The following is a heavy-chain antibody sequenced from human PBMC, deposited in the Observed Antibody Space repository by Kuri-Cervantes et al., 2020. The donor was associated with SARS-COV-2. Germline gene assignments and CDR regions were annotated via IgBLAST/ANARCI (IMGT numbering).Heavy chain of an antibody. V-gene: IGHV3-30*18. CDR1: GFNFSRTD. D-gene: IGHD2-21*01. CDR3: AKDRVGVQDF. CDR2: ISHDGKNK. Sequence: GESLKISCAASGFNFSRTDMHWVRQAPGKGLEWVAVISHDGKNKKCIASGKGRFTISRDNSQNTLYLHMKSLRREDTATYYCAKDRVGVQDFWGQGTLITVSS. J-gene: IGHJ4*02.